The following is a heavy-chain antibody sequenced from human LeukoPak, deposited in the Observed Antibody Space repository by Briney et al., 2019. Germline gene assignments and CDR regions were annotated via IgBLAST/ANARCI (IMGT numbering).Heavy chain of an antibody. CDR2: INSDGSST. CDR3: ATTYDYGPRGDF. CDR1: GFTFSNYW. J-gene: IGHJ4*02. V-gene: IGHV3-74*01. Sequence: GGSLRLSCAASGFTFSNYWMHWVRQAPGKGPVWVSRINSDGSSTTYADSVKGRFTSSRDNAKNTLFLQMNSLRAEDTAVYYCATTYDYGPRGDFWGQGTLVTVSS. D-gene: IGHD4-17*01.